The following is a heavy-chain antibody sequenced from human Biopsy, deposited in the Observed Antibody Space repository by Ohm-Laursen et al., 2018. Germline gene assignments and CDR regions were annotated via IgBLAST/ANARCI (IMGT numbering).Heavy chain of an antibody. CDR3: ARDRMTDVFGGPTRTDVFDS. D-gene: IGHD3-10*01. Sequence: ASVKVSCKASGYTYTSYGISWVRQSPGQGLEWMGWVHPNSGATNSAEKFRGRVTLTRDTSIGAVYIELRRLKSDDAAVYYCARDRMTDVFGGPTRTDVFDSWGQGTPVTVSS. V-gene: IGHV1-2*02. CDR2: VHPNSGAT. CDR1: GYTYTSYG. J-gene: IGHJ4*02.